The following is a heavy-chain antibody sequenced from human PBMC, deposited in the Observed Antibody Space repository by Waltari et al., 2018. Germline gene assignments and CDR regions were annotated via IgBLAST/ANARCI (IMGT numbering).Heavy chain of an antibody. J-gene: IGHJ3*02. Sequence: QVQLQESGPGLVKPSETLSLTCTVSGGSISSHYWSWIRQPPGKGLEWIGYIYYSGSTNYNPSLKSRVTISVDTSKNQFSLKLSSVTAAGTAVYYCARDPYGDAFDIWGQGTMVTVSS. V-gene: IGHV4-59*11. D-gene: IGHD4-17*01. CDR3: ARDPYGDAFDI. CDR1: GGSISSHY. CDR2: IYYSGST.